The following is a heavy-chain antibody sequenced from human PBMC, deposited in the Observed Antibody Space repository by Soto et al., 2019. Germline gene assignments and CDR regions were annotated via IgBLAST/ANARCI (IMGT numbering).Heavy chain of an antibody. CDR2: ISASSSSI. Sequence: GGSLRLSCAASGFTYSNYAMNWVRQAPEKGLEWVAYISASSSSIYYADSVKGRFTISRDNAKNSLYLQMNSLRDVDTAVNYCMRDFTWSLVYWGQGAQVTVSS. D-gene: IGHD3-3*01. CDR3: MRDFTWSLVY. J-gene: IGHJ4*02. V-gene: IGHV3-48*02. CDR1: GFTYSNYA.